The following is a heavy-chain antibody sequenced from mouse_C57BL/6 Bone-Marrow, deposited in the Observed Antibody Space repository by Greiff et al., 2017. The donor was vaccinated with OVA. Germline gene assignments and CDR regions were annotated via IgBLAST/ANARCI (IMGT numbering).Heavy chain of an antibody. V-gene: IGHV3-1*01. CDR2: ISYSGST. CDR3: ARAGSSRYAMDY. J-gene: IGHJ4*01. D-gene: IGHD1-1*01. CDR1: GYSITSGYD. Sequence: EVQLQESGPGMVKPSQSLSLTCTVTGYSITSGYDWHWIRHFPGNKLEWMGYISYSGSTNYNPSLKSRISITHDTSKNHFFLKLNSVTTEDTATYYCARAGSSRYAMDYWGQGTSVTVSS.